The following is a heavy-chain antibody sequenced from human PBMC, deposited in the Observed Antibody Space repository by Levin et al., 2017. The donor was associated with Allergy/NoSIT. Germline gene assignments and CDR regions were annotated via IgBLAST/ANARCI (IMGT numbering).Heavy chain of an antibody. CDR1: GFTFSSFG. V-gene: IGHV3-33*01. D-gene: IGHD6-13*01. J-gene: IGHJ6*03. CDR2: IWYDGSNK. Sequence: GGSLRLSCAASGFTFSSFGIHWVRQAPGKGLEWVALIWYDGSNKYYADSVKGRFTISRDNHKNTLYLQVNSMRAEDTVFYYCARGAADATYHYYYYMDVWGKGTTVTVSS. CDR3: ARGAADATYHYYYYMDV.